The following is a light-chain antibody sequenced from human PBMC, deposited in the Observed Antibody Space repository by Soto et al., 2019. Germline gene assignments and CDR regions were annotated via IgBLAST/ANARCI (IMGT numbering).Light chain of an antibody. CDR2: DVS. J-gene: IGLJ1*01. CDR1: SSDVGGYNY. V-gene: IGLV2-14*01. CDR3: SSYTSSTTPYV. Sequence: QSALTQPASVSGSPGQSITISCTGTSSDVGGYNYVSWYQQHPGKAPKFMIYDVSNRPSGVSNRFSGSKSGNTASLTISGLQAEDEADYYCSSYTSSTTPYVFGTGTKATVL.